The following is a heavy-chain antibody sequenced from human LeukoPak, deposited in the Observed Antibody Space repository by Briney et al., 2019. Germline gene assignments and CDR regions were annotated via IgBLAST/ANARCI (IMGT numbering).Heavy chain of an antibody. Sequence: GASVKVSCKASGNTFTDYYLHWVRQAPGQGLEWMAWINPTSGGTAYAQKFQGRVTMTRDTSISTAYMELSRLRSDDTAVYYCRLLRTIYGSGSFPVDYWGQGTLVTVSS. CDR1: GNTFTDYY. CDR2: INPTSGGT. CDR3: RLLRTIYGSGSFPVDY. D-gene: IGHD3-10*01. J-gene: IGHJ4*02. V-gene: IGHV1-2*02.